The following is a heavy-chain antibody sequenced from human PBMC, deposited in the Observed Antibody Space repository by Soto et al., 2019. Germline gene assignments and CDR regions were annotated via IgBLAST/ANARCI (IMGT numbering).Heavy chain of an antibody. J-gene: IGHJ6*02. V-gene: IGHV2-26*01. CDR2: IFSNDEK. CDR1: GFSLSNARMG. Sequence: SGPTLVNPTETLTLTCTVSGFSLSNARMGVSWIRQPPGKALEWLAHIFSNDEKSYSTSLKSRLTISKDTSKSQVVLSMTNVDPVDTATYYCARMNVDSYQFYYAMDVWGQGTTVTVSS. CDR3: ARMNVDSYQFYYAMDV. D-gene: IGHD4-17*01.